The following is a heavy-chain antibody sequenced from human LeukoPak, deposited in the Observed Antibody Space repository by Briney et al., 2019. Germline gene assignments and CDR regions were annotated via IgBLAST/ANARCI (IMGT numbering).Heavy chain of an antibody. Sequence: GGSLRLSCAASGFTFSSYGMSWVRQAPGKGLEWVSAIIISGGSTYYADSVKGRFTISRDNSKNTLYLQMNSLRAEDTAVYYCAKDRDYYDSTGYYDYWGQGTLVTVSS. CDR3: AKDRDYYDSTGYYDY. V-gene: IGHV3-23*01. J-gene: IGHJ4*02. CDR1: GFTFSSYG. CDR2: IIISGGST. D-gene: IGHD3-22*01.